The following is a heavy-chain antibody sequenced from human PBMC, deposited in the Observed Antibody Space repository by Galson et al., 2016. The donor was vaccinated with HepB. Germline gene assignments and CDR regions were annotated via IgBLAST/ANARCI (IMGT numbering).Heavy chain of an antibody. CDR3: AKSSGYYFVDSFDM. Sequence: SLRLSCAASGVTFDDYGMNWARQVPGNGLEWVSGINWNGGTSNYVDSVKGRFTISRDNAKNSLYLQMNSLRAGDTALYYCAKSSGYYFVDSFDMWGQGTMVTVSS. D-gene: IGHD3-22*01. J-gene: IGHJ3*02. CDR2: INWNGGTS. CDR1: GVTFDDYG. V-gene: IGHV3-20*04.